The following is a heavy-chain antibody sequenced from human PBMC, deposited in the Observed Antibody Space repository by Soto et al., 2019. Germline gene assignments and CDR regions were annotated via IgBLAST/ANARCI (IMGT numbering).Heavy chain of an antibody. CDR3: ARERDPLQDHDAFDI. CDR2: ISSSSSYI. D-gene: IGHD1-1*01. V-gene: IGHV3-21*01. Sequence: PGGSLRPSCAASGFTFSSYSMNWVRQAPGKGLEWVSSISSSSSYIYYADSVKGRFTISRDNAKNSLYLQMNSLRAEDTAVYYCARERDPLQDHDAFDIWGQGTMVTVSS. J-gene: IGHJ3*02. CDR1: GFTFSSYS.